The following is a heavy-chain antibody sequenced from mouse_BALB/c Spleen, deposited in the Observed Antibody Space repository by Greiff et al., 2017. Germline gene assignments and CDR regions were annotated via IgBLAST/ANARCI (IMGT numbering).Heavy chain of an antibody. CDR2: IYPGNSDT. V-gene: IGHV1-5*01. CDR1: GYSFTSYW. D-gene: IGHD1-1*01. Sequence: EVHLVESGTVLARPGASVKMSCKASGYSFTSYWMHWVKQRPGQGLEWIGAIYPGNSDTSYNQKFKGKAKLTAVTSASTAYMELSSLTNEDSAVYYCTRSGTTRYFDYWGQGTTLTVSS. J-gene: IGHJ2*01. CDR3: TRSGTTRYFDY.